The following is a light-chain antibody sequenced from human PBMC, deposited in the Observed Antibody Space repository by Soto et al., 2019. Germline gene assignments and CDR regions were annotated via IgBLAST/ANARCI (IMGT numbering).Light chain of an antibody. CDR3: QQYGISPPYT. J-gene: IGKJ2*01. CDR2: GAS. Sequence: EIVLTQSPGTLSLPPGERATLSCRASQSVASNYLAWYQQKPGQTPRLLIYGASSRATDIPDRFSGSGSGTDFTLTISSLEPEDFAVYYCQQYGISPPYTFGQGTKLEIK. V-gene: IGKV3-20*01. CDR1: QSVASNY.